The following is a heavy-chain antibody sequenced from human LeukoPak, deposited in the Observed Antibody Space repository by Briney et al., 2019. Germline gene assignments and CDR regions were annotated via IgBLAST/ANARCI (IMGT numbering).Heavy chain of an antibody. D-gene: IGHD5-12*01. CDR3: ARDLYSGYDFLYYGMDV. CDR2: ISPYNGNT. CDR1: GYTFTSYG. J-gene: IGHJ6*02. Sequence: GASVKVSCKASGYTFTSYGISWVRQAPGQGLEWMGCISPYNGNTNYAQKLQGRVTMTTDTSTSTAYMELRSLRSDDTAVYYCARDLYSGYDFLYYGMDVWGQGTTVTVSS. V-gene: IGHV1-18*01.